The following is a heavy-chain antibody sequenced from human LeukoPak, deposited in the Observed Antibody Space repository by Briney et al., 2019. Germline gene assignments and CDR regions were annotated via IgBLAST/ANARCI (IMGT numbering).Heavy chain of an antibody. CDR1: GYSISSGYY. J-gene: IGHJ6*03. V-gene: IGHV4-38-2*02. CDR3: ARGRTGYHLLPTKTNSDYYYVDV. D-gene: IGHD2-2*01. CDR2: IYHSGST. Sequence: PSETLSLTCTVSGYSISSGYYWGWIRQPPGKGLEWIGSIYHSGSTYYNPSLKSRVTISVDTSKNQFSLKLSSVTAADTAVYYCARGRTGYHLLPTKTNSDYYYVDVWGKGTTVTVSS.